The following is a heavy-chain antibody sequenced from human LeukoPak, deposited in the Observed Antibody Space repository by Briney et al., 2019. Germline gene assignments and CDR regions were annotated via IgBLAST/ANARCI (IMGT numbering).Heavy chain of an antibody. Sequence: GSLRLSCAASGFTFSSYGMHWVRQAPGKGLEWVAVIWYDGSNKYYADSVKGRFTISRDNSKNTLYLQMNSLRAEDTAVYYCARASLGYCSSTSCLKEDPLVYWGQGTLVTVSS. D-gene: IGHD2-2*01. CDR2: IWYDGSNK. CDR1: GFTFSSYG. V-gene: IGHV3-33*01. J-gene: IGHJ4*02. CDR3: ARASLGYCSSTSCLKEDPLVY.